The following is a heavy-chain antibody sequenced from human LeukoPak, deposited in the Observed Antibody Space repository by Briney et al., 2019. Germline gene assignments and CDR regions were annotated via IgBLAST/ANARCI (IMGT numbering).Heavy chain of an antibody. CDR3: ARDGKEWLAPGNDAFDI. V-gene: IGHV3-7*01. J-gene: IGHJ3*02. CDR2: IKQDGSEK. CDR1: GFTFSSYW. D-gene: IGHD6-19*01. Sequence: PGGSLRLSCAASGFTFSSYWMSWVRQAPGKGLEWVANIKQDGSEKYYVDSVKGRFTISRDNAKNSLYLQMNSLRAEDTAVYYCARDGKEWLAPGNDAFDIWGQGTMVTVSS.